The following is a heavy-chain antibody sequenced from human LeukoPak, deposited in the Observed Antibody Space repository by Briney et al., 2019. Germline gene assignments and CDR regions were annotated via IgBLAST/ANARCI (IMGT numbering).Heavy chain of an antibody. CDR2: IAGGGDSA. CDR1: GFTFSNYA. CDR3: AKPGFVSYYDSGGPNVYFDY. D-gene: IGHD3-22*01. Sequence: GGSLRLSCAASGFTFSNYAVSWVRQAPGKGLEWVSAIAGGGDSAYYADSVRGRFTISRDNSRDTLFLQMNSLRAEDTATYYCAKPGFVSYYDSGGPNVYFDYWGRGTLVTVSS. V-gene: IGHV3-23*01. J-gene: IGHJ4*02.